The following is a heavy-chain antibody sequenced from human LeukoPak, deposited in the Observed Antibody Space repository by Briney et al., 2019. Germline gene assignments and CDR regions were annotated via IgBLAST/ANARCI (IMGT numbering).Heavy chain of an antibody. Sequence: ASVKVSCKASGYTFTSYAMNWVRQAPGQGLEWMGWINPNSGGTNYAQKFQGRVTMTRDTSISTAYMELSRLRSDDTAVYYCARPRIAAYYFDYWGQGTLVTVSS. CDR1: GYTFTSYA. CDR3: ARPRIAAYYFDY. V-gene: IGHV1-2*02. CDR2: INPNSGGT. J-gene: IGHJ4*02. D-gene: IGHD6-25*01.